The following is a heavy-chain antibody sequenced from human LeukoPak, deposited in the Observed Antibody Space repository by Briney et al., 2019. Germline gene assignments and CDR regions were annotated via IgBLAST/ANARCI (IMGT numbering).Heavy chain of an antibody. Sequence: KASETLSLTCAVYGGSLSDHYWSWLRQPPGKGLEWIGEINHSGNTNYSPSLKTRVTISVDTSKNQFSLKVRSVTAADTAVYFCARHIKDTAASDLWGQGTLVTVSS. J-gene: IGHJ5*02. D-gene: IGHD5-18*01. CDR2: INHSGNT. CDR3: ARHIKDTAASDL. CDR1: GGSLSDHY. V-gene: IGHV4-34*01.